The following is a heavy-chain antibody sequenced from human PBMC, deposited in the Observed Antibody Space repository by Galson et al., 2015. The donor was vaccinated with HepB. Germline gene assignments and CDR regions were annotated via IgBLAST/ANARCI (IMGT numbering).Heavy chain of an antibody. D-gene: IGHD3-10*01. V-gene: IGHV3-23*01. CDR1: GFTFSSYA. J-gene: IGHJ4*02. CDR2: ISGSGGST. Sequence: SLRLSCAASGFTFSSYAMSWVRQAPGKGLEWVSAISGSGGSTYYADSVKGRFTISRDNSKNTLYLQMNSLRAEDTAVYYCAKGTVSSGSYSKFDYWGQGTLVTVSS. CDR3: AKGTVSSGSYSKFDY.